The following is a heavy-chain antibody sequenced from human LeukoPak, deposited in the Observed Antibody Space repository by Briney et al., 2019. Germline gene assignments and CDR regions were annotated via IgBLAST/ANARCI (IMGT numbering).Heavy chain of an antibody. V-gene: IGHV3-30*18. CDR1: GFTFSSYG. D-gene: IGHD4-17*01. Sequence: GGSLKLSCAASGFTFSSYGMHWVRQAPGRGLEWVAVISYDGSNKYYADSGKGRFTISRDNSKNTLYLQLNSLRAEDTAVYYWAKDLEYGEGSRGGRHDYWGQGTLVTVSS. CDR3: AKDLEYGEGSRGGRHDY. J-gene: IGHJ4*02. CDR2: ISYDGSNK.